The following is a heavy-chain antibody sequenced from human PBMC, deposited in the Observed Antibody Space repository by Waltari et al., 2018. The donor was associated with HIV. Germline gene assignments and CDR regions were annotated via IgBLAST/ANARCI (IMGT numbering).Heavy chain of an antibody. V-gene: IGHV4-4*07. J-gene: IGHJ5*02. CDR2: IYTSEST. CDR1: GGTLSSYY. Sequence: QVQLQESGPGLVKPSETLSLTCTVSGGTLSSYYWSWIRQPAGKGLEWIGRIYTSESTNYNPSLKSRVTMSVDTSKNQFSLKLSSVTAADTAVYYCARAYLGWSSNWFDPWGQGTLVTVSS. CDR3: ARAYLGWSSNWFDP. D-gene: IGHD7-27*01.